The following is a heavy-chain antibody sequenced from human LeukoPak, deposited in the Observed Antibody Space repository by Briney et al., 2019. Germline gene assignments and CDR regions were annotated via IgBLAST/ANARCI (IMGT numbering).Heavy chain of an antibody. D-gene: IGHD2-15*01. CDR1: GGSISNYY. J-gene: IGHJ6*03. CDR2: IYTSGST. CDR3: AIENVVVVAATPYYYYYMDV. Sequence: PSETLSLTCTVSGGSISNYYWSWIRQPAGKGLEWIGRIYTSGSTNYNPSLKSRVTISVDKSKNQFSLKLSSVTAADTAVYYCAIENVVVVAATPYYYYYMDVWGKGTTVTVSS. V-gene: IGHV4-4*07.